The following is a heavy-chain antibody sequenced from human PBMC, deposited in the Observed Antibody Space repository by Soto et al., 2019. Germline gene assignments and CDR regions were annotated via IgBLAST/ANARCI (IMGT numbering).Heavy chain of an antibody. J-gene: IGHJ4*02. CDR3: AKAWGIDY. D-gene: IGHD7-27*01. CDR1: GFTFSSYT. V-gene: IGHV3-23*01. CDR2: ISGSGSST. Sequence: EVQLLESGGGLVEPGGSRRLSCAASGFTFSSYTMSWVRQAPGKGLEWVSTISGSGSSTYSADSVKGRFTISRDNSKNTLYLQMNSPRVEDTAIYYCAKAWGIDYWGQGTLVTVSS.